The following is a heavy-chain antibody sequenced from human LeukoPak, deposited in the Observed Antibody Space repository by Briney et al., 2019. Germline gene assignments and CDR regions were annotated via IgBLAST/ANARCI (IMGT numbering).Heavy chain of an antibody. J-gene: IGHJ6*03. CDR2: ISWNSGNK. CDR1: GFTFADYP. Sequence: SLRPSCVASGFTFADYPMHWIRQAPGKGLEWVSGISWNSGNKEYGDSVKGRFTVSRDNAKNSLHLPVNSLRADDTALYYCVKDRALVGGPYFYYMDVWGKGTMVTVS. D-gene: IGHD1-26*01. CDR3: VKDRALVGGPYFYYMDV. V-gene: IGHV3-9*01.